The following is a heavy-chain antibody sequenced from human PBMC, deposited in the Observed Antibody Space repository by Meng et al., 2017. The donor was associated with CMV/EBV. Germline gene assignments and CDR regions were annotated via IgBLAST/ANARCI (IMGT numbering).Heavy chain of an antibody. D-gene: IGHD6-13*01. Sequence: QNTLKESGPTPVKPTQTLTLTCTFSGFSLSTSGVGVGWTRQPPGKALEWLALIYWDNDKRYSPSLKSRLTITKDTSKNQVVLTMTNMDPVDTATYYCARIAAAGRFDYWGQGTLVTVSS. CDR2: IYWDNDK. V-gene: IGHV2-5*02. CDR3: ARIAAAGRFDY. J-gene: IGHJ4*02. CDR1: GFSLSTSGVG.